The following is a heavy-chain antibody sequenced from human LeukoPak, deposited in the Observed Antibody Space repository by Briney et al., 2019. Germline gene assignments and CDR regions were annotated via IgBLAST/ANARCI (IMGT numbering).Heavy chain of an antibody. Sequence: SVKVSCKASGGTFISYSISWVRQAPGQGLEWMGGIIPIFGTANYAQKFQGRVTTTTDESTSTAYMELSSLTTEDTTAYYCARTLEGTMIVAYAFDVWGQGRMVTVCS. CDR1: GGTFISYS. D-gene: IGHD3-22*01. CDR3: ARTLEGTMIVAYAFDV. V-gene: IGHV1-69*05. J-gene: IGHJ3*01. CDR2: IIPIFGTA.